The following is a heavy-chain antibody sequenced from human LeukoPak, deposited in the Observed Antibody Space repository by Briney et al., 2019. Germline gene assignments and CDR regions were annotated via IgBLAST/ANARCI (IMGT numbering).Heavy chain of an antibody. J-gene: IGHJ4*02. CDR1: GGTFSSYA. V-gene: IGHV1-69*10. D-gene: IGHD1-26*01. CDR2: IIPILGIA. CDR3: ARVIVGATGCYFDY. Sequence: SVKVSCKASGGTFSSYAISWVRQAPGQGLEWMGGIIPILGIANYAQKFQGRVTITADKSTSTAYMELSSLRSEDTAVYYCARVIVGATGCYFDYWGQGTLVTVSS.